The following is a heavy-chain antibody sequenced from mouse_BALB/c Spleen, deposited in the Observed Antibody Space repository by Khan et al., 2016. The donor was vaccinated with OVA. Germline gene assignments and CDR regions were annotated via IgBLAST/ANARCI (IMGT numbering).Heavy chain of an antibody. D-gene: IGHD4-1*02. CDR2: INTYTGQT. J-gene: IGHJ1*01. Sequence: QIQLVQSGPELKKPGETVKISCTASGYTFTNYGMNWVKQAPGKGLKWMGWINTYTGQTTYPDEFKGRFAFSLETSASHAYLQINNLNNEDTATYGCARSNSYWDFDVWGAGTTVIVSS. CDR3: ARSNSYWDFDV. V-gene: IGHV9-3-1*01. CDR1: GYTFTNYG.